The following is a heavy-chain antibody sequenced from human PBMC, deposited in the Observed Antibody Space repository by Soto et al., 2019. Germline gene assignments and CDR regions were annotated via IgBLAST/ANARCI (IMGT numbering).Heavy chain of an antibody. CDR2: IKSSTDGGTA. CDR1: GFSFKDAW. CDR3: TSFFQLRGRLLDY. J-gene: IGHJ4*02. V-gene: IGHV3-15*07. D-gene: IGHD3-16*01. Sequence: EVQLVESGGGFVESGGSLRLPCAAFGFSFKDAWLTWGRPAPGKGLEWVGLIKSSTDGGTADYGAAVKGRFTMSRDDSTNTLYLHMDGLKREDTGVYYWTSFFQLRGRLLDYWGPGTQVNVSS.